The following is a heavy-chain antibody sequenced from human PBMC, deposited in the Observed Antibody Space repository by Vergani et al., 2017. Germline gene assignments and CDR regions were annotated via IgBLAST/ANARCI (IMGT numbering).Heavy chain of an antibody. J-gene: IGHJ4*02. D-gene: IGHD3-3*01. CDR3: ARGGHDFWSGYSDY. CDR2: IYSGGST. V-gene: IGHV3-53*01. Sequence: EVQLVESGGGLIQPGGSLRLSCAASGFTVSSNYMSWVRQAPGKGLEWVSVIYSGGSTYYADSVKGGFTSSRDNSKNTLYLQMNSLRAGDTAVYYCARGGHDFWSGYSDYWGQGTLVTVAS. CDR1: GFTVSSNY.